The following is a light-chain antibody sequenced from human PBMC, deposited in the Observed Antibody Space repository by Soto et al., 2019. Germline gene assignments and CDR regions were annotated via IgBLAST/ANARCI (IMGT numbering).Light chain of an antibody. J-gene: IGKJ3*01. V-gene: IGKV1-39*01. CDR3: QQSYITPFT. CDR1: QSISNY. Sequence: GGRVTITCRASQSISNYLNWYQQKPGKAPKLLIYAASSLQSEVPSRFSGSGSGTDFTLTISSLQPEDSATYYCQQSYITPFTFGPGTKVDIK. CDR2: AAS.